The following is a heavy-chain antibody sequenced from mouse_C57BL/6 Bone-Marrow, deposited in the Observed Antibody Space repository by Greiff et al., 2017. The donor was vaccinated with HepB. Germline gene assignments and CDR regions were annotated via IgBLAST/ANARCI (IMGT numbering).Heavy chain of an antibody. CDR3: TIYHRGAMDY. D-gene: IGHD2-1*01. J-gene: IGHJ4*01. CDR2: IDPETGGT. Sequence: VQLQQSGAELVRPGASVTLSCKASGYTFTDYEMHWVKQTPVHGLEWIGAIDPETGGTAYNQKFKGKAILTADKSSSTAYMELRSLTSEDSAVYYCTIYHRGAMDYWGQGTSVTVSS. CDR1: GYTFTDYE. V-gene: IGHV1-15*01.